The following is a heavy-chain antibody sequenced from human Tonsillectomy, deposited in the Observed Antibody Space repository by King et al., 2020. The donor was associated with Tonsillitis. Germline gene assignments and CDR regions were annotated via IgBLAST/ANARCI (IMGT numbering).Heavy chain of an antibody. CDR3: ARESDYYDTSGNFDS. D-gene: IGHD3-22*01. Sequence: TLKESGPTLVKPTQTLTLTCTFSGFSLSTSGVGVGWIRQPPGKALEWLALIYWNDDKRYSPSLKTRLTITKDTSKNQVVLTMTNMDPVDTATYYCARESDYYDTSGNFDSWGLGTLVTVSS. CDR2: IYWNDDK. V-gene: IGHV2-5*01. CDR1: GFSLSTSGVG. J-gene: IGHJ4*02.